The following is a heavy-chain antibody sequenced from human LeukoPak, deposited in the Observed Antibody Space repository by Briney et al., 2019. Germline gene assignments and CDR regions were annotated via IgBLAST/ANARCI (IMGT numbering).Heavy chain of an antibody. CDR3: ARRPLGYCSSTSCYYFDY. CDR1: GGSFSGYY. D-gene: IGHD2-2*01. V-gene: IGHV4-34*01. CDR2: INHSGST. Sequence: PSETLSLTCAVYGGSFSGYYWSSIRQPPGKGLEWIGEINHSGSTNYNPSLKSRVTISVDTSKNQSSLKLSSVTAADTAVYYCARRPLGYCSSTSCYYFDYGGQGTLVTVSA. J-gene: IGHJ4*02.